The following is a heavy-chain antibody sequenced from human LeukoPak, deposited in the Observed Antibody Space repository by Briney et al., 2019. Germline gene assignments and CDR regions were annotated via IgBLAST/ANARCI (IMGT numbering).Heavy chain of an antibody. J-gene: IGHJ5*02. D-gene: IGHD2-21*02. V-gene: IGHV4-59*12. Sequence: SETLSLTCTVSGGPISNYYWNWIRQPPGKGLEWIGYIYDGGSTNYNPSLKSRVTISVDTSKNQFSLQLSSVTAADTAVYYCAVYCGGDFYSGVNNWFDPWGQGTLVTVSS. CDR2: IYDGGST. CDR1: GGPISNYY. CDR3: AVYCGGDFYSGVNNWFDP.